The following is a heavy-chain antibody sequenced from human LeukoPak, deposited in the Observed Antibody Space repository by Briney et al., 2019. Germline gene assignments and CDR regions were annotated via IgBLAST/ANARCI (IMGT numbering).Heavy chain of an antibody. D-gene: IGHD2-21*02. CDR1: GFTFSSYW. J-gene: IGHJ4*02. CDR2: INSDGSST. Sequence: GGSLRLSCAASGFTFSSYWMHWVRQAPGKALVWVSRINSDGSSTSYADSVKGRFTISRDNAKNTPYLQMNSLRAEDTAVYYCARGSDEYYFDYWGQGTLVTVSS. V-gene: IGHV3-74*01. CDR3: ARGSDEYYFDY.